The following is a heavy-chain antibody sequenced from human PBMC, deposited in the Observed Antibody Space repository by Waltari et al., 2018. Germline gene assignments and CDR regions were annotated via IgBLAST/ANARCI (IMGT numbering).Heavy chain of an antibody. D-gene: IGHD3-22*01. CDR2: IKNDGSGS. CDR1: GLTFNNFW. J-gene: IGHJ4*01. V-gene: IGHV3-74*02. CDR3: VRAYYDGRLDY. Sequence: EVSVLESGGGLVQPGGSLRLSSDADGLTFNNFWMHWVRQDAGKGLMWVSRIKNDGSGSIYAESVKGRFTISRDNAKNTLYLQMNSLRPEDTAVYYCVRAYYDGRLDYWGQGTLVTASS.